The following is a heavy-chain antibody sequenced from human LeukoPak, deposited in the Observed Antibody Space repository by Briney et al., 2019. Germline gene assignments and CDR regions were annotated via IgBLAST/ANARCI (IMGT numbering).Heavy chain of an antibody. CDR1: GFTFSSYS. CDR3: ARAGGTYYYDSSGYQD. D-gene: IGHD3-22*01. V-gene: IGHV3-48*01. CDR2: ISSSSSTI. Sequence: GGSLRLSCAASGFTFSSYSMNWVRQAPGKGLEWVSYISSSSSTIYYADSVKGRFTISRDNAKNTLYLQMNSLRAEDTAVYYCARAGGTYYYDSSGYQDWGQGTLVTVSS. J-gene: IGHJ4*02.